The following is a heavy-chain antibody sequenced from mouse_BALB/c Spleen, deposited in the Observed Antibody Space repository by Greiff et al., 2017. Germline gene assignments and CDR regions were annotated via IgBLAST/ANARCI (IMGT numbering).Heavy chain of an antibody. J-gene: IGHJ4*01. Sequence: DVHLVESGGGLVQPGGSMKLSCVASGFTFSNYWMNWVRQSPEKGLEWVAEIRLKSNNYATHYAESVKGRFTISRDDSKSSVYLQMNNLRAEDTGIYYCTRNYGSSGDYAMDYWGQGTSVTVSS. CDR2: IRLKSNNYAT. CDR3: TRNYGSSGDYAMDY. CDR1: GFTFSNYW. V-gene: IGHV6-6*02. D-gene: IGHD1-1*01.